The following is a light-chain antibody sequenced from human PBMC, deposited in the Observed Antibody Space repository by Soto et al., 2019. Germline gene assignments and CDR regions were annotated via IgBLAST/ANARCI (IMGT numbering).Light chain of an antibody. J-gene: IGLJ3*02. CDR1: SSNIGSNT. V-gene: IGLV1-44*01. CDR3: SAWYDSLNGQV. CDR2: SNN. Sequence: QSVLTQPPSASGTPGQRVTISCSGSSSNIGSNTVNWYQQLPGTAPKLLIYSNNQRPSGVPDRCSGSKSGTSASLAISGLQSDDEADYYCSAWYDSLNGQVFGGGTKLTVL.